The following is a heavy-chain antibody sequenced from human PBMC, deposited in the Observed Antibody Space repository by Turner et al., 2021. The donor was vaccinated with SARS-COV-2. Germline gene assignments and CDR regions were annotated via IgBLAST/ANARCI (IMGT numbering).Heavy chain of an antibody. CDR1: GGSISSSSYY. CDR2: ISYSGST. CDR3: ARHQGSASGYDHGMNV. V-gene: IGHV4-39*01. D-gene: IGHD1-26*01. J-gene: IGHJ6*02. Sequence: QLQLQESGPGLVKPSETLSLTCTVAGGSISSSSYYWGWIRQPPGKGLEWIGSISYSGSTYYNPSLKSRVTISVDTSKNQFSLKLISVTAADTAVYYCARHQGSASGYDHGMNVWGQGTAVIVSS.